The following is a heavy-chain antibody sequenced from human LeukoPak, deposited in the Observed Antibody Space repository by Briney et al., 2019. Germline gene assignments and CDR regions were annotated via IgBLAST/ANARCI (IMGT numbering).Heavy chain of an antibody. D-gene: IGHD6-13*01. CDR2: IRYDGSNK. CDR1: GFTFSSYG. V-gene: IGHV3-30*02. Sequence: GGSLRLSCAASGFTFSSYGMHWVRQAPGKGLEWVAFIRYDGSNKYYADSVKGRFTISRDNSKNTLYLQMNSLRAEDTAVYYCAKDRVRQQLVWFDPWGQGTLVTVSS. J-gene: IGHJ5*02. CDR3: AKDRVRQQLVWFDP.